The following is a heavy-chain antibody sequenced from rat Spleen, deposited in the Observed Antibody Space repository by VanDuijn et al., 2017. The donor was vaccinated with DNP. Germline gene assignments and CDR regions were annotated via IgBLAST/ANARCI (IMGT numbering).Heavy chain of an antibody. Sequence: QVQLQQSGAELAKPGSSVEISCKASGYTFTSYYIGWIKQTTGQGLEYIGYINTGSGGTNYNEKFKGKATLTVDKSSSTAFMQLSSLTPDDSAVYYCARSGFSAMDAWGQGTSVTVSS. J-gene: IGHJ4*01. D-gene: IGHD4-4*01. CDR3: ARSGFSAMDA. CDR1: GYTFTSYY. V-gene: IGHV1-43*01. CDR2: INTGSGGT.